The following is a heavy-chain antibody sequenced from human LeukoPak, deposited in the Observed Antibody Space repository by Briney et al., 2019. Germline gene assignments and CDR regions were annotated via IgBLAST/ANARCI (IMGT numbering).Heavy chain of an antibody. CDR2: IYYSGST. J-gene: IGHJ6*02. V-gene: IGHV4-34*01. D-gene: IGHD7-27*01. Sequence: PSETLSLTCAVYGGSFSGYYWSWIRQPPGKGLEWIGSIYYSGSTYYNPSLKSRVTISVDTSKNQFSLKLSSVTAADTAVYYCALSHWGYYYYGMDVWGQGTTVTVSS. CDR1: GGSFSGYY. CDR3: ALSHWGYYYYGMDV.